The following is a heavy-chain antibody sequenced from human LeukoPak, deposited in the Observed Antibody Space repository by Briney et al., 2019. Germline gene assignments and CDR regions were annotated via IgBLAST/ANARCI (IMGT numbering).Heavy chain of an antibody. CDR1: GYTFTSYG. CDR2: ISAYNGNT. Sequence: VASVKVSCKASGYTFTSYGITWVRQAPGQGLEWMGRISAYNGNTNYAQKLQGRVTMTTDTSTSTAYMELRSLRSDDTAVYYCARASMTVAGTRYFQHWGQGTLVTVSS. CDR3: ARASMTVAGTRYFQH. V-gene: IGHV1-18*01. J-gene: IGHJ1*01. D-gene: IGHD6-19*01.